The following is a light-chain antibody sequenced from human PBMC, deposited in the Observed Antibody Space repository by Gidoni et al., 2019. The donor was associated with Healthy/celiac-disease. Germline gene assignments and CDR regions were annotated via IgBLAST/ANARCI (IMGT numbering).Light chain of an antibody. CDR3: QQLNSYPIT. Sequence: DIQLTQSPSFLSASVGVRVTITCRASQGISSYLAWYQQTPGKAPKLLIYAASTLQSGVPSRFRGSGSGTEFTLTISSLKPEDFATYYCQQLNSYPITCGQGTRLEIK. J-gene: IGKJ5*01. CDR1: QGISSY. CDR2: AAS. V-gene: IGKV1-9*01.